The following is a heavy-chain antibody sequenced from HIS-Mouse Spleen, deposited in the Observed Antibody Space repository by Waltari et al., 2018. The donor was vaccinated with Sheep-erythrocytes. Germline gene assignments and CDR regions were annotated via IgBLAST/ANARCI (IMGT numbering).Heavy chain of an antibody. V-gene: IGHV3-66*01. Sequence: EVQLVESGGGLVQPGGSLSLSCPASGFTVSSNYVSWVRRAPGKGVGWSSVSYSGGSTYYADSVKGRFTISRDNSKNTLYLQMNSLRAEDTAVYYCARDSNWNYAFDIWGQGTMVTVSS. CDR1: GFTVSSNY. D-gene: IGHD1-7*01. CDR3: ARDSNWNYAFDI. J-gene: IGHJ3*02. CDR2: SYSGGST.